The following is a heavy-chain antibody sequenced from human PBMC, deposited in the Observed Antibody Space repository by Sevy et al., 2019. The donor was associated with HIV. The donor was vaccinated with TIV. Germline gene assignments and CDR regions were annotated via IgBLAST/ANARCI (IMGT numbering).Heavy chain of an antibody. Sequence: GGSLRLSCAASGFTFSSYGMHWVRQAPGKGLEWVAFIRYDGSNEYYADSVKGRFTISRDNSKNTLYLQMNSLRAEDTAVYYCAKDGVVVAAPDAFDIWGQGTMVTVSS. CDR3: AKDGVVVAAPDAFDI. V-gene: IGHV3-30*02. D-gene: IGHD2-15*01. J-gene: IGHJ3*02. CDR2: IRYDGSNE. CDR1: GFTFSSYG.